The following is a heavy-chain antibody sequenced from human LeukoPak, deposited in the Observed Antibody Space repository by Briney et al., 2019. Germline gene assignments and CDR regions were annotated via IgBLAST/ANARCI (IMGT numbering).Heavy chain of an antibody. V-gene: IGHV4-59*01. J-gene: IGHJ4*02. CDR3: ARRYCSGASCYSASDY. CDR2: IYYSGST. Sequence: PETLSLTSTVSGGSLTGYYWSGNRRPRGKVQERIGYIYYSGSTNYNPSLKSRVTILVDTSKNQFSLKLSSVTAADTAVYYCARRYCSGASCYSASDYWGQGTLVTVSS. D-gene: IGHD2-15*01. CDR1: GGSLTGYY.